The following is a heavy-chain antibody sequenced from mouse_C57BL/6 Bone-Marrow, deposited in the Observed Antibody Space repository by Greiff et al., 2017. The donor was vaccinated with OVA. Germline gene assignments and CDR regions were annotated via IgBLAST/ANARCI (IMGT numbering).Heavy chain of an antibody. CDR3: TRGMVTYYFDY. Sequence: EVKLQESGGGLVQPGGTMKLSCAASGFTFSDAWMDWVRQSPEKGLEWVAEIRNKANNHATYYAESVKGRFTISRDDSKSSVYLQMNSLRAEDTGIYYCTRGMVTYYFDYWGQGTTLTVSS. J-gene: IGHJ2*01. V-gene: IGHV6-6*01. CDR1: GFTFSDAW. CDR2: IRNKANNHAT. D-gene: IGHD2-3*01.